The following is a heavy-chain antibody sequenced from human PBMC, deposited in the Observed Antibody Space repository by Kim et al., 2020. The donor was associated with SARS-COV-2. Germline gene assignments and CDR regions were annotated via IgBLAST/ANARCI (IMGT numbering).Heavy chain of an antibody. CDR2: INPRGGIT. CDR3: ARDGSAARGLDY. CDR1: GYSFIDYY. J-gene: IGHJ4*02. D-gene: IGHD6-6*01. Sequence: ASVKVSCKASGYSFIDYYMHWVRQAPGQGLEWMGIINPRGGITTYAEKSQGRVSMTRDTSTSTVYMELSTLRSEDTAVYYCARDGSAARGLDYWGQGTLVTVSS. V-gene: IGHV1-46*01.